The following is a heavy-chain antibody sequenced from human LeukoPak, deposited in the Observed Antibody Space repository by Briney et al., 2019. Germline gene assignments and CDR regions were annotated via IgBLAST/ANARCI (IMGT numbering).Heavy chain of an antibody. D-gene: IGHD6-13*01. CDR3: ARGTDLSSSWYDY. V-gene: IGHV4-59*01. J-gene: IGHJ4*02. Sequence: SETLSLTCTVSGGSISSYYWNWVRQPPGKGLEWIGYAYHSGSANYNPSLKRRVTMSVDTSKNQFSLKVSSVTAADTAVYYCARGTDLSSSWYDYWGQGTLVTVSS. CDR1: GGSISSYY. CDR2: AYHSGSA.